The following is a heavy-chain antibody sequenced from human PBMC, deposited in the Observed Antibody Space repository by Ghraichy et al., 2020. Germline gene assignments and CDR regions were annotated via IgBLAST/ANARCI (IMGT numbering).Heavy chain of an antibody. Sequence: SQTLSLTCAISGDSVSSNSAAWNWIRQSPSRGLEWLGRTYYRSKWYYDYAVSVKSRITINPDTSKNQFSLQLNSVTPEDTAVYYCARVGCSHCTCLDGLEVWGQGTTVTVSS. CDR2: TYYRSKWYY. CDR3: ARVGCSHCTCLDGLEV. D-gene: IGHD2-8*01. CDR1: GDSVSSNSAA. V-gene: IGHV6-1*01. J-gene: IGHJ6*02.